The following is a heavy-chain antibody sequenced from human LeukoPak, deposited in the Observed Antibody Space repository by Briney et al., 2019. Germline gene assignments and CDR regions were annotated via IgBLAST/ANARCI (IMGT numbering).Heavy chain of an antibody. CDR1: DGSVTSYY. J-gene: IGHJ2*01. Sequence: SETLSLTCTVSDGSVTSYYWNWIRQPPGKGLEWIGNIYNSGSTDYNPSLKSRVTISVNTSKNQISLKLSSVTAADTAVYYCARDKGPYWYFDLWGRGTLVTVSS. CDR3: ARDKGPYWYFDL. CDR2: IYNSGST. V-gene: IGHV4-59*02.